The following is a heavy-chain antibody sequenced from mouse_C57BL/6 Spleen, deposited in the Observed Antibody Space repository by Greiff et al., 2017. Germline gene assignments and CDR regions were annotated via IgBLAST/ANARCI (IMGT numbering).Heavy chain of an antibody. CDR1: GFTFSDYY. V-gene: IGHV5-16*01. J-gene: IGHJ2*01. Sequence: EVKLVESEGGLVQPGSSMKLSCTASGFTFSDYYMAWVRQVPEKGLEWVANINYDGSSTYYLDYLKSRFIISRDNAKNILYLQMSSLKSEDTATYYCARGYGYDEESSFDYWGKGTTLTVSS. CDR3: ARGYGYDEESSFDY. D-gene: IGHD2-2*01. CDR2: INYDGSST.